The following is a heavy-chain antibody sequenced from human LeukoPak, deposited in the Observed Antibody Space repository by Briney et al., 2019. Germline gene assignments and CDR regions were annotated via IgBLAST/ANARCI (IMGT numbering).Heavy chain of an antibody. CDR2: IGYDGSNK. CDR1: GFSFSSHG. V-gene: IGHV3-33*08. J-gene: IGHJ4*02. Sequence: GGSLRLSCAASGFSFSSHGMHWVRPAPGKGLEWVAFIGYDGSNKYYADSVKGRFTISRDTSKNTLYLQINSLSVEDTAVYYWARDSSFCRGPHVIDYLDFWGQGTLVTVSS. D-gene: IGHD3-10*01. CDR3: ARDSSFCRGPHVIDYLDF.